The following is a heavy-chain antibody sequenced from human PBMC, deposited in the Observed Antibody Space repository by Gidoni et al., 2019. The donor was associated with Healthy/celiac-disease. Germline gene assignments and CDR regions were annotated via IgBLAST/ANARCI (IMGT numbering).Heavy chain of an antibody. J-gene: IGHJ5*02. Sequence: EVQLVESGGGLVKPGGSLRLSCAASGFTFSSYSMTWVRQAPGKGLEWVSSISSSSSYIYYADSVKGRFTISRDNAKNSLYLQMNSLRAEDTAVYYCARSGYNWNSGWFDPWGQGTLVTVSS. CDR2: ISSSSSYI. V-gene: IGHV3-21*01. CDR3: ARSGYNWNSGWFDP. D-gene: IGHD1-7*01. CDR1: GFTFSSYS.